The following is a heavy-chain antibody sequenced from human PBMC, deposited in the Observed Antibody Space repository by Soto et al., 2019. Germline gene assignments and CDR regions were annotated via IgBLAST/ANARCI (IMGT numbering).Heavy chain of an antibody. CDR1: GFTFSSYA. V-gene: IGHV3-30-3*01. CDR3: ARELPLGYYFDY. D-gene: IGHD7-27*01. Sequence: QVQLVESGGGVVQPGRSPRLSCAASGFTFSSYAMHWVRQAPGKGLEWVAVISCDGSNKYYADSVKGRFTISRDNSKNTLYLQMNSLRAEDTAVYYCARELPLGYYFDYWGQGTLVTVSS. CDR2: ISCDGSNK. J-gene: IGHJ4*02.